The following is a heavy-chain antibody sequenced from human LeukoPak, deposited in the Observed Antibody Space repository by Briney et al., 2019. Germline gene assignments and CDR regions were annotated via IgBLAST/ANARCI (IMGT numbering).Heavy chain of an antibody. CDR2: ISGAGGNT. CDR1: RFTFSDYY. J-gene: IGHJ6*02. D-gene: IGHD2-21*01. CDR3: ARSEEVVIGASYYYGMDV. Sequence: GGSLRLSCAASRFTFSDYYMSWIRQAPGKGLGWVSYISGAGGNTNYADSVKGRFTISRDNAKNSLYLQMNSLRAEDTAIYYCARSEEVVIGASYYYGMDVWGQGTTVTVSS. V-gene: IGHV3-11*03.